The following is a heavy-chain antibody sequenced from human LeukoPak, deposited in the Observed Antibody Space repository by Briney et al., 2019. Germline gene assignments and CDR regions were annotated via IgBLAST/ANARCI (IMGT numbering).Heavy chain of an antibody. CDR1: GGSISSGSYY. D-gene: IGHD5-18*01. CDR3: ARHGYSYGYAKKLGWFDP. CDR2: IYTSGST. Sequence: SETLSLTCTVSGGSISSGSYYWSWIRQPAGKGLEWIGRIYTSGSTNYNPSLKSRVTISVDTSKNQFSLKLSCVTAADTAVYYCARHGYSYGYAKKLGWFDPWGQGTLVTVSS. J-gene: IGHJ5*02. V-gene: IGHV4-61*02.